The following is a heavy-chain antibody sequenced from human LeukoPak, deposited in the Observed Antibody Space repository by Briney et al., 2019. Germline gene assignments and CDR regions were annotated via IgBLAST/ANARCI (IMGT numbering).Heavy chain of an antibody. CDR2: IYPTDSDT. V-gene: IGHV5-51*01. CDR3: ARHVYFLNYHYMDV. Sequence: GESLRISCQASGYRFTNYWISWVRQMPGKGLEWMGIIYPTDSDTRYSPSFQGQVTISIDKSISTAYLQWRSLKASDSAMYYCARHVYFLNYHYMDVWGKGTAVTVSS. CDR1: GYRFTNYW. J-gene: IGHJ6*03. D-gene: IGHD2-21*01.